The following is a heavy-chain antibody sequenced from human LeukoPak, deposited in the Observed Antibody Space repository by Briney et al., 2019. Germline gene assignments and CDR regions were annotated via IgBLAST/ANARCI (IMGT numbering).Heavy chain of an antibody. V-gene: IGHV5-51*01. CDR2: IYPGDSDT. Sequence: GESLKISCKGSGYSFTSYWIGWVRQMPGKGLEWMGIIYPGDSDTRYSPSFQGQVTISADKSISTAYLQWSSLKASDTAMYYCARVPYDSSGYAYYFDYWGQGTLVTVSS. J-gene: IGHJ4*02. CDR1: GYSFTSYW. D-gene: IGHD3-22*01. CDR3: ARVPYDSSGYAYYFDY.